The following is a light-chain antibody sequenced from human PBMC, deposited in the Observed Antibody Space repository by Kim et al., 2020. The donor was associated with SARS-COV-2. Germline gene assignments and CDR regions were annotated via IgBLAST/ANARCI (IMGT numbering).Light chain of an antibody. Sequence: DIQMTHSPSSLSASVGDRVTITCRASQSISSYLNWYQQRPGKAPKLLIYAASSLQSGVPSRVSGSGSGTEFTLTISSLQPEDFASYHCQQSYNTPRTFGQGTKVEIK. V-gene: IGKV1-39*01. CDR2: AAS. CDR1: QSISSY. CDR3: QQSYNTPRT. J-gene: IGKJ1*01.